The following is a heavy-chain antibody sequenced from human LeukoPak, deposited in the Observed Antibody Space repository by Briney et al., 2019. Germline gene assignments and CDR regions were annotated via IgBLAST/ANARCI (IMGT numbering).Heavy chain of an antibody. V-gene: IGHV3-74*01. J-gene: IGHJ4*02. CDR2: INSDGSST. CDR1: GFTFSSYW. CDR3: ARDARIRLHLRGRYSSGPNDY. D-gene: IGHD6-19*01. Sequence: GGSLRLSCAASGFTFSSYWMHWVRQAPGKGLVWVSRINSDGSSTSYADSVKGRFTISRDNAKNTLYLQMNSLRAEDTAVYYCARDARIRLHLRGRYSSGPNDYWGQGTLVTVSS.